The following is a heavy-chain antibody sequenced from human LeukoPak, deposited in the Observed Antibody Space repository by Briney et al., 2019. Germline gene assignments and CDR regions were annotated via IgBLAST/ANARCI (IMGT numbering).Heavy chain of an antibody. CDR1: GFTFSSCW. CDR2: LKQDGSEK. CDR3: ARGGPLPFSYYYYYGMDV. V-gene: IGHV3-7*05. J-gene: IGHJ6*02. Sequence: GGSLRLSCAASGFTFSSCWMSWVRQAPGKGLEWVAKLKQDGSEKYYVESVKGRFTISRDNTKNSLYLQMNSLRAEDTAVYYCARGGPLPFSYYYYYGMDVWGQGTTVTVSS.